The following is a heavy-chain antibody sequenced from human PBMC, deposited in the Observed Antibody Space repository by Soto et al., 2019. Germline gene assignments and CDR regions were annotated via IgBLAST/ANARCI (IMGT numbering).Heavy chain of an antibody. Sequence: QVQLVESGGGVVQPGRSLRLSCAASGFTFSSYEMHWVRQAPGKGLDWVAIISYDGTTTYYADSVKGRFIISRDNSKNRLYLQMNSLRPEDTAVYYCAKERKGADYWGQGTLVTVSS. J-gene: IGHJ4*02. CDR2: ISYDGTTT. CDR1: GFTFSSYE. CDR3: AKERKGADY. V-gene: IGHV3-30*18.